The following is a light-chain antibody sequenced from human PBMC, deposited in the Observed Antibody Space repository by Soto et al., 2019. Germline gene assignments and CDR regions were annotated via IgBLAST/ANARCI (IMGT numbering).Light chain of an antibody. CDR1: NIGRKS. CDR3: QVWDRSSDHYV. Sequence: SYELTQPPSVSVAPGQTVRVTCGAKNIGRKSVHWYQQSSGQAPVLVVYDDRDRPSGVPERFSGSNSGNTATLTISRVEDGDEADYHCQVWDRSSDHYVFGTGTKVTVL. CDR2: DDR. J-gene: IGLJ1*01. V-gene: IGLV3-21*02.